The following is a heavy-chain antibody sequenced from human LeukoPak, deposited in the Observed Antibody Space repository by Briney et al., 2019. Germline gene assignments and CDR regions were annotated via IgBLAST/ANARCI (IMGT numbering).Heavy chain of an antibody. D-gene: IGHD6-19*01. J-gene: IGHJ4*02. V-gene: IGHV3-23*01. CDR1: GFTFSSYA. CDR3: AKGRYSSGYGPFEN. CDR2: ISSSSGST. Sequence: GGSLRLSCAASGFTFSSYAMSWVRQAPGKGLEWVSLISSSSGSTYYAGSVKGRFTISRDNSKNTLYMQMNSLRAEDTAVYSCAKGRYSSGYGPFENWGQGTLVTVSS.